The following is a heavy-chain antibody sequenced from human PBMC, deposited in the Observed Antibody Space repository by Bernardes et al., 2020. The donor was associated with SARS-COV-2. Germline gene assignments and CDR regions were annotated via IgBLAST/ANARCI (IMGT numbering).Heavy chain of an antibody. CDR2: IYSGGST. Sequence: GSLRLSCAASGFTVSSNYMSWVRQAPGKGLEWVSVIYSGGSTDYADSVKGRFTISRDNSKNTLYLQMNSLRAEDTAVYYCARDLITRGMDVWGQGTTVTVSS. CDR1: GFTVSSNY. V-gene: IGHV3-66*01. J-gene: IGHJ6*02. CDR3: ARDLITRGMDV.